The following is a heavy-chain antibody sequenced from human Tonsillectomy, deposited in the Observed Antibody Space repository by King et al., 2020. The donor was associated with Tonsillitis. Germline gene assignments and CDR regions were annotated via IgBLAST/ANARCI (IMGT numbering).Heavy chain of an antibody. D-gene: IGHD1-7*01. CDR3: ARLNYNDYLDI. J-gene: IGHJ4*02. CDR1: GFTIRMFW. CDR2: IDLDGNDK. Sequence: VQLVESGGGLARPGGSLRLSCEASGFTIRMFWMSWVRLAPGKGLEWVANIDLDGNDKYYVDSVEGRFAVSRDNARNSLFLEMNSLRAEDTAIYFCARLNYNDYLDIWGQGTLVTVSS. V-gene: IGHV3-7*03.